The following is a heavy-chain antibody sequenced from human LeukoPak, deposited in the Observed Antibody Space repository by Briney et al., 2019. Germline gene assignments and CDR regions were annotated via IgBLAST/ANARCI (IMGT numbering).Heavy chain of an antibody. D-gene: IGHD3-16*01. Sequence: GSLRLSCAASGFTFSDRHMDWVRQAPGKGLEWVGRSRDKARSYTTEYAASVKGRFTISRDVSKNSLYLQLNSLKSEDTALYYCVKVGGSDGHDALDIWGQGTRVTVSS. V-gene: IGHV3-72*01. CDR3: VKVGGSDGHDALDI. CDR2: SRDKARSYTT. CDR1: GFTFSDRH. J-gene: IGHJ3*02.